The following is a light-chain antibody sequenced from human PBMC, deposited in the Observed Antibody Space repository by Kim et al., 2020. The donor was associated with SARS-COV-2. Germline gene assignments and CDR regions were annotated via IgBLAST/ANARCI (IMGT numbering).Light chain of an antibody. J-gene: IGLJ3*02. Sequence: QPVLTQSSSASASLGSSVKLTCTLSSGHSSYIIAWHQQQPGKAPRYLMKLEGSGSYNKGSGVPDRFSGSSSGADRYLTISNLQSEDEADYYCETWDSNSPFGGGTQLTV. CDR3: ETWDSNSP. CDR2: LEGSGSY. V-gene: IGLV4-60*03. CDR1: SGHSSYI.